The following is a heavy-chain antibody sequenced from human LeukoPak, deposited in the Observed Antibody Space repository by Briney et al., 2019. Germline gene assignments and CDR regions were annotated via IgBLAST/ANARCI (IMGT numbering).Heavy chain of an antibody. D-gene: IGHD3-22*01. J-gene: IGHJ6*02. CDR2: ISYDGSNK. CDR3: ARDASGMRYYDSSGYRYYYYYGMDV. V-gene: IGHV3-30-3*01. Sequence: GGSLRLSCAASGFTFSSYAMHRVRQAPGKGLEWVAVISYDGSNKYYADSVKGRFTISRDNSKNTLYLQMNSLRAEDTAVYYCARDASGMRYYDSSGYRYYYYYGMDVWGQGTTVTVSS. CDR1: GFTFSSYA.